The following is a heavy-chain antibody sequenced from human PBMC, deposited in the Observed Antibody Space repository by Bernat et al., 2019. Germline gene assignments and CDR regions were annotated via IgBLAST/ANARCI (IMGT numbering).Heavy chain of an antibody. CDR1: GFTFSSYA. J-gene: IGHJ3*02. Sequence: EVQLLESGGGLVQPGGSLRLSCAASGFTFSSYAMSWVRQAPGKGLEWVSAISGSGGSTYYADSVKDRFTISRDNSKNTLYLQMNSLRAEDTAVYYCARAIMTPWSPFDIWGQGTMVTVSS. V-gene: IGHV3-23*01. CDR2: ISGSGGST. D-gene: IGHD3-16*01. CDR3: ARAIMTPWSPFDI.